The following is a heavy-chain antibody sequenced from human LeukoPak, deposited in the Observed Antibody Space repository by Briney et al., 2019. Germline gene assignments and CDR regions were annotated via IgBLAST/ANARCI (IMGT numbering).Heavy chain of an antibody. Sequence: SCKASGGTFSSYAMHWVRQAPGKGLEWVAVISYDGTNKYYADSVKGRFTISRDNSKNTLYLQMNSLRAEDTAVYYCATFGSGSYQRFDYWGQGTLVTVSS. CDR2: ISYDGTNK. CDR1: GGTFSSYA. CDR3: ATFGSGSYQRFDY. D-gene: IGHD3-10*01. J-gene: IGHJ4*02. V-gene: IGHV3-30-3*01.